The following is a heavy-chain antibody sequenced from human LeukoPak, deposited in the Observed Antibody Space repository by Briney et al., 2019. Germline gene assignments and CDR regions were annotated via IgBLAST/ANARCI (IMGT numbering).Heavy chain of an antibody. J-gene: IGHJ6*02. V-gene: IGHV4-61*02. CDR1: GGSISSGNY. CDR3: ARDRIAAAGTYYGMDV. CDR2: IYTSGST. D-gene: IGHD6-13*01. Sequence: PSQTLSFTCTVSGGSISSGNYWSWIRQPAGKGLEWIGRIYTSGSTNYNPSLKSRVTISVDTSKNQFSLKLSSVTAADTAVYYCARDRIAAAGTYYGMDVWGQGTTVTVSS.